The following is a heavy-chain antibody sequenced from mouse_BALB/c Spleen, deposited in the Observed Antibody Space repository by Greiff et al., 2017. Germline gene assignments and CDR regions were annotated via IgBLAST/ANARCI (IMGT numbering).Heavy chain of an antibody. D-gene: IGHD2-4*01. CDR2: IYPGGGYT. Sequence: QVQLKQSGAELVRPGTSVKISCKASGYTFTNYWLGWVKQRPGHGLEWIGDIYPGGGYTNYNEKFKGKATLTADTSSSTAYMQLSSLTSEDSAVYFCARGGITHWYFDVWGAGTTVTVSS. CDR1: GYTFTNYW. J-gene: IGHJ1*01. CDR3: ARGGITHWYFDV. V-gene: IGHV1-63*02.